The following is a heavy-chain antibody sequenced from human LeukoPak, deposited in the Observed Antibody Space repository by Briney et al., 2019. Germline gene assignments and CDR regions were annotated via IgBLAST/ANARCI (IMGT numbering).Heavy chain of an antibody. Sequence: GGSLRLSCAASGFTFSNYWMSWVRQAPGKGLEWVANIKEDGSEKYYVDSVKGRFTISRDNAKNSLYLQMNSLRAEDTAVYYCTRRGQPYCTNGVCYSGFDYWGQGTLVTVSS. CDR1: GFTFSNYW. V-gene: IGHV3-7*01. CDR3: TRRGQPYCTNGVCYSGFDY. J-gene: IGHJ4*02. CDR2: IKEDGSEK. D-gene: IGHD2-8*01.